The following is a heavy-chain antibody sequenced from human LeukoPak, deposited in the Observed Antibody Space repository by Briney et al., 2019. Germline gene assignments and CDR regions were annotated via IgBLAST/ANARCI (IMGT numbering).Heavy chain of an antibody. CDR3: TRVGPVVAGQTLDY. D-gene: IGHD6-19*01. CDR1: GFTFSSYW. J-gene: IGHJ4*02. V-gene: IGHV3-74*01. Sequence: PGGSLRLSCAASGFTFSSYWMHWVRQAPGKGLVWVSRINSDGSSTSYADSVKGRFTISRDNAKNSLYLQMNSLRAEDTAVYYCTRVGPVVAGQTLDYWGQGTLVTVSS. CDR2: INSDGSST.